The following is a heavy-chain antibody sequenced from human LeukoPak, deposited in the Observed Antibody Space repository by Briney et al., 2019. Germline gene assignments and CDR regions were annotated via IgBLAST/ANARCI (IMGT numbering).Heavy chain of an antibody. J-gene: IGHJ4*02. Sequence: SETLSLTCTVSGYSISTGYYWGWIRQPPGKGLEWIASIYHSGSTYYNLPLKSRVTISVDTSKNQFSLKLSSVTAADTAVYYCARAGIVGATDCWGQGTLVTVSS. CDR2: IYHSGST. D-gene: IGHD1-26*01. CDR1: GYSISTGYY. CDR3: ARAGIVGATDC. V-gene: IGHV4-38-2*02.